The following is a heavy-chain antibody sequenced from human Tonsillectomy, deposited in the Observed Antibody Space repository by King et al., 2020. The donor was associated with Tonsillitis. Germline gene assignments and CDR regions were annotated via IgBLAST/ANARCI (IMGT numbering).Heavy chain of an antibody. J-gene: IGHJ6*03. CDR3: ARDVDYGSGSYYYMDV. Sequence: VQLVESGGGLVKPGGSLRLSCAASGFTFSDYYMSWIRQAPGKGLEWVSYISSSSSYTNYADSVKGRFTISRDNAKNSLYLQMNSLRAEDTAVYYCARDVDYGSGSYYYMDVWGNGTTVTVSS. D-gene: IGHD3-10*01. CDR2: ISSSSSYT. CDR1: GFTFSDYY. V-gene: IGHV3-11*05.